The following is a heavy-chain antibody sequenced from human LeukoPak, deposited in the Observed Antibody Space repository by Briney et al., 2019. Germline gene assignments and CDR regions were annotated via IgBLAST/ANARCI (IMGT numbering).Heavy chain of an antibody. CDR1: GFTLSTYG. J-gene: IGHJ4*02. Sequence: PGGSLRLSFAASGFTLSTYGVGSVRQAPGKGLEWVSGISGSGGSRFYTDSVKGRFTISRDNSKNTLYLQMNSLRAEDTAVYYCAKSGLNRFDYWGQGILVTVSS. CDR2: ISGSGGSR. V-gene: IGHV3-23*01. D-gene: IGHD3-3*01. CDR3: AKSGLNRFDY.